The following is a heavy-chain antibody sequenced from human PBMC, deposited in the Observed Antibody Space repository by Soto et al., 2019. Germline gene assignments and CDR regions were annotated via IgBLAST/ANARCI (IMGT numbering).Heavy chain of an antibody. CDR1: GGSLSGNC. CDR2: VKQSGST. J-gene: IGHJ5*01. Sequence: SETLSLTCAVYGGSLSGNCWGWIRQPPGKGLEWIGEVKQSGSTNYNPSLKSRVTISVDTSRSQISLQVNSVTAADTAVYYCARSTQRINLARGLLGSWFDSWAQGIPVT. V-gene: IGHV4-34*01. D-gene: IGHD3-10*01. CDR3: ARSTQRINLARGLLGSWFDS.